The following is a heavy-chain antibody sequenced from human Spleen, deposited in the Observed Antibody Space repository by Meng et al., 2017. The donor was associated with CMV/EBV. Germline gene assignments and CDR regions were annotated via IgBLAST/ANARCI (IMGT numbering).Heavy chain of an antibody. J-gene: IGHJ4*02. D-gene: IGHD2-2*01. V-gene: IGHV1-18*01. CDR2: ISDYNGNT. CDR1: NYG. Sequence: NYGVSWVRQAPGKGLEFMGWISDYNGNTNYAQNLQGRVTMTTDSSTSTAYMELRGLRSDDTAVYYCARGGMMWRSGIVVEPAAAFDFWGQGTLVTVSS. CDR3: ARGGMMWRSGIVVEPAAAFDF.